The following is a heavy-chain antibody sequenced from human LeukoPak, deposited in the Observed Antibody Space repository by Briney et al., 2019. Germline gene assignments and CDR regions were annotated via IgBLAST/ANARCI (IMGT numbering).Heavy chain of an antibody. D-gene: IGHD6-6*01. CDR2: LSPVLA. V-gene: IGHV1-69*13. CDR3: ARDREISARPGGWFDP. CDR1: GGTINNFA. J-gene: IGHJ5*02. Sequence: ASVKVSCKVAGGTINNFAISWVRQAPGQGLEWMGGLSPVLATYAQKFQGRVTITADESTDTVYMELGSLTPEDTATYFCARDREISARPGGWFDPWGQGTLVTVSS.